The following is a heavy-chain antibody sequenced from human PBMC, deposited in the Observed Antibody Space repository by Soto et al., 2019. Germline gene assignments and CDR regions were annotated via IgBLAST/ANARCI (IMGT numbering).Heavy chain of an antibody. Sequence: EVQLVASGGGLVQPGGSLRLSCAASGFTFSSYWMNWVRQAPGKGLEWVANIKEDGSEKNYVDSVKGRFIISRDNAKESLFLQMNSLRAEDTAVYYCARGQYGGKGYWGQGTLVTVSS. CDR3: ARGQYGGKGY. V-gene: IGHV3-7*03. D-gene: IGHD3-10*01. CDR2: IKEDGSEK. CDR1: GFTFSSYW. J-gene: IGHJ4*02.